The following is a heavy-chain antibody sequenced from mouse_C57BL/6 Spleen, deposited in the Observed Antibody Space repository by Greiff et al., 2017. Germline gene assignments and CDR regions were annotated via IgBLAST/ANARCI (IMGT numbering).Heavy chain of an antibody. D-gene: IGHD2-4*01. CDR1: GFTFSDYG. Sequence: EVKVVESGGGLVKPGGSLKLSCAASGFTFSDYGMHWVRQAPEKGLEWVAYISSGSSTIYYADTVKGRFTISRDNAKNTLFLQMTSLRSEDTAMXYCARPYDYYFDYWGKGTTLTVSS. J-gene: IGHJ2*01. V-gene: IGHV5-17*01. CDR2: ISSGSSTI. CDR3: ARPYDYYFDY.